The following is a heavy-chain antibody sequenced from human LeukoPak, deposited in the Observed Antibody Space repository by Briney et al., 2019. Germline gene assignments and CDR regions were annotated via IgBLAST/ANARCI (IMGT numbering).Heavy chain of an antibody. CDR1: GYTFSSYG. CDR3: ARVVSGYDFDY. D-gene: IGHD5-12*01. J-gene: IGHJ4*02. CDR2: ISAYNGNT. V-gene: IGHV1-18*01. Sequence: APVKVSCKASGYTFSSYGISWVRQAPGQGLEWMGWISAYNGNTDYAQKLQGRVTMTTDTSTSTAYMELRSLRSDDTAMYYCARVVSGYDFDYWGQGTLVTVSS.